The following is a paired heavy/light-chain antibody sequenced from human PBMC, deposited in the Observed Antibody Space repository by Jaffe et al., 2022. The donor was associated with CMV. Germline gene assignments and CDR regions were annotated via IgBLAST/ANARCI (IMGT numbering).Heavy chain of an antibody. D-gene: IGHD3-10*01. V-gene: IGHV4-34*01. CDR3: ARGRNRVPNYYGSGSYYLGHRWFDP. Sequence: QVQLQQWGAGLLKPSETLSLTCAVYGGSFSGYYWSWIRQPPGKGLEWIGEINHSGSTNYNPSLKSRVTISVDTSKNQFSLKLSSVTAADTAVYYCARGRNRVPNYYGSGSYYLGHRWFDPWGQGTLVTVSS. J-gene: IGHJ5*02. CDR2: INHSGST. CDR1: GGSFSGYY.
Light chain of an antibody. CDR2: SNN. V-gene: IGLV1-44*01. CDR3: AAWDDSLNGFWV. Sequence: QSVLTQPPSASGTPGQRVTISCSGSSSNIGSNTVNWYQQLPGTAPKLLIYSNNQRPSGVPDRFSGSKSGTSASLAISGLQSEDEADYYCAAWDDSLNGFWVFGGGTKLTVL. J-gene: IGLJ3*02. CDR1: SSNIGSNT.